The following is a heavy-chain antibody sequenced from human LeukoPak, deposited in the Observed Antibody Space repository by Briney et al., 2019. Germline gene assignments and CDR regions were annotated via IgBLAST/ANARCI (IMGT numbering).Heavy chain of an antibody. D-gene: IGHD3-9*01. CDR3: ARGGDWLLSELDY. CDR1: GFTFSSYW. Sequence: GGSLRLSCAASGFTFSSYWMHWVRQAPGKGLVWVSRINSDGSSTSYADSVKGRFTISRDNAKNTLYLQMNSLRAEDTAVCYCARGGDWLLSELDYWGQGTLVTVSS. V-gene: IGHV3-74*01. J-gene: IGHJ4*02. CDR2: INSDGSST.